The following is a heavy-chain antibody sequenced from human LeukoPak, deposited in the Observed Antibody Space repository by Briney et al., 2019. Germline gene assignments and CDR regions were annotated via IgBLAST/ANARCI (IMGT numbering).Heavy chain of an antibody. CDR2: ISYDGNNK. V-gene: IGHV3-30*03. Sequence: GRSLRLSCAASGFTFSSYGMHWVRQAPGKGLEWVAVISYDGNNKYYADSVKGRFTISRDNSKNTLYLQMNSLRAEDTAVYYCAREAWGSGYYFDYWGQGTLVTVSS. CDR1: GFTFSSYG. J-gene: IGHJ4*02. D-gene: IGHD7-27*01. CDR3: AREAWGSGYYFDY.